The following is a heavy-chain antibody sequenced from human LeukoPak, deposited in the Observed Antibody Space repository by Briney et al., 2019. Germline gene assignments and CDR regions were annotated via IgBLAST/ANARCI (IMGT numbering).Heavy chain of an antibody. CDR2: IYYSGST. CDR1: GGSISSSSYY. V-gene: IGHV4-61*01. Sequence: SETLSLTCTVSGGSISSSSYYWSWIRQPPGKGLEWIGYIYYSGSTNYNPSLKSRVTISVDTSKNQFSLKLSSVTAADTAVYYCARVLRARGYASPTYYFDYWGQGTLVTVSS. D-gene: IGHD5-12*01. CDR3: ARVLRARGYASPTYYFDY. J-gene: IGHJ4*02.